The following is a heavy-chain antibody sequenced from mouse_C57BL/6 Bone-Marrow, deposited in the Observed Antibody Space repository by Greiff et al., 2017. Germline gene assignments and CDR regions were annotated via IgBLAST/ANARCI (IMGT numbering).Heavy chain of an antibody. CDR2: IDPENGDT. D-gene: IGHD1-1*01. CDR3: ATSCYGSSDLYYAVDY. CDR1: GFNFKDDY. J-gene: IGHJ4*01. Sequence: EVQLQQSGAELVRPGASVKLSCTASGFNFKDDYMHWVKQRPEQGLEWIGWIDPENGDTEYASKFQGKATITVDTSSNTAYLQLSSLTSKDTAVYYCATSCYGSSDLYYAVDYWGQGTSLTVSS. V-gene: IGHV14-4*01.